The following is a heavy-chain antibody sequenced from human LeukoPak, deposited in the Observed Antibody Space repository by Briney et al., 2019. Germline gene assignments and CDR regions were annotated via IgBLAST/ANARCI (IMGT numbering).Heavy chain of an antibody. D-gene: IGHD3-10*01. CDR2: ISSSSYI. J-gene: IGHJ4*02. CDR3: ARDDNYYGSGSYYNRFDY. V-gene: IGHV3-21*01. Sequence: GGSLRLSCAASGFTFSSYSMNWVRQAPGKGLEWVSSISSSSYIYYADSVKGRFTTSRDNAKNSLYLQMNSLRAEDTAVYYCARDDNYYGSGSYYNRFDYWGQGTLVTVSS. CDR1: GFTFSSYS.